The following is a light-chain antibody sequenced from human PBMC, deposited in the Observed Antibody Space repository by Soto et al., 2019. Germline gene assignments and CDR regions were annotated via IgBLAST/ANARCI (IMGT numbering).Light chain of an antibody. CDR2: DTS. Sequence: EIVMTQSPATLSVSPGERATLSCRASQSVSIKLSWYQQKPGQAPRLLIYDTSTSATGIPARFSGSGSGTEFTLTISSLQSADFAVYYCQQYNNWPPITFGQGTRLEIK. V-gene: IGKV3-15*01. CDR1: QSVSIK. J-gene: IGKJ5*01. CDR3: QQYNNWPPIT.